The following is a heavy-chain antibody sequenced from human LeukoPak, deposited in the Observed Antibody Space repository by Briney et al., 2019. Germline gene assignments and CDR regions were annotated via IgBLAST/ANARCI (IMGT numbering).Heavy chain of an antibody. V-gene: IGHV3-48*02. J-gene: IGHJ4*02. D-gene: IGHD5-18*01. CDR3: ARGPEYTYGYSFDY. Sequence: WVRQPPGKGLEWVSYISSASTTVYYADSVKGRFTISRDNAKNSLYLQMNSLRDEDTAVYFCARGPEYTYGYSFDYWGQGTLVTVSS. CDR2: ISSASTTV.